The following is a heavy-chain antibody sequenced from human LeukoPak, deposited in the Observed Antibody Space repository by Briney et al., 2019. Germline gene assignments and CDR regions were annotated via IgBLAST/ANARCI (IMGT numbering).Heavy chain of an antibody. CDR2: IHYSGST. J-gene: IGHJ5*02. D-gene: IGHD2-21*01. CDR3: ARQYSDWFDP. CDR1: GGSVSSGSYY. V-gene: IGHV4-61*01. Sequence: PSETLSLTCTVSGGSVSSGSYYWSWIRQPPGKGLEWIGYIHYSGSTNYNPSLKSRVTISVDTSKNQFSLKLSSVTAADTAVYYCARQYSDWFDPWGQGTLVTVSS.